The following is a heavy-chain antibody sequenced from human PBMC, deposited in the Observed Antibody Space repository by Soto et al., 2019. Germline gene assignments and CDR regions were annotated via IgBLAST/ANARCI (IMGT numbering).Heavy chain of an antibody. CDR1: GYTFTSYA. J-gene: IGHJ5*02. CDR3: ARDSPPNYL. D-gene: IGHD7-27*01. CDR2: ISAYNGNT. Sequence: QVQLVQSGAEVKKPGASVKVSCKASGYTFTSYAISWVRQAPGQGLEWMGWISAYNGNTNYAQKLQGRVTRTTDTSTNTAYIDLRSLRSDDTAVYYCARDSPPNYLWGQGTLVTVPS. V-gene: IGHV1-18*01.